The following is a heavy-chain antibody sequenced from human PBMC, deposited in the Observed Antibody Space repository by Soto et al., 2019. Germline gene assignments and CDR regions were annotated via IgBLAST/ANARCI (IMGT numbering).Heavy chain of an antibody. J-gene: IGHJ4*02. V-gene: IGHV3-9*01. CDR3: AKEAEYSSSPFDY. CDR1: GFTFDDYA. CDR2: ISWNSGSI. D-gene: IGHD6-13*01. Sequence: DVQLVESGGGLVQPGRSLRLSCAASGFTFDDYAMHWVRQAPGKGLEWVSGISWNSGSIGYADSVKGRFTISRDNAKNSLYLQMHSLRAEDTALYYCAKEAEYSSSPFDYWGQGTLVTVSS.